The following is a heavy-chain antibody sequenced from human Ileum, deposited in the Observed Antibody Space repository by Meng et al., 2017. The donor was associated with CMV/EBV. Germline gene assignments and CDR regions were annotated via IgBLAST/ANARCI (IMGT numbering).Heavy chain of an antibody. CDR1: FSSYA. CDR2: ISYDGSNK. J-gene: IGHJ4*02. Sequence: FSSYAMHWVRQAPGKGLEWVAVISYDGSNKYYADSVKGRFTISRENSKNTLYLQMNSLRAEDTAVYYCARDGVGYYYDSSGYYYPDYWGQGTLVTVSS. CDR3: ARDGVGYYYDSSGYYYPDY. V-gene: IGHV3-30*04. D-gene: IGHD3-22*01.